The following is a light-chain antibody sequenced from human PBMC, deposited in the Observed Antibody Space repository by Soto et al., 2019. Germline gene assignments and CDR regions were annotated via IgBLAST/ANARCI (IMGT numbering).Light chain of an antibody. V-gene: IGLV2-23*02. CDR2: EVN. CDR3: CSSVGGPIWV. CDR1: SSDVGSYDR. J-gene: IGLJ3*02. Sequence: QSALAQPASVSGSPGQSIAISCTGTSSDVGSYDRVSWYQHHPGKAPTLMIYEVNKRPSGVSDRFSGSKSGNTASLTISGIQAEDEADYYCCSSVGGPIWVFGGGTKLTVL.